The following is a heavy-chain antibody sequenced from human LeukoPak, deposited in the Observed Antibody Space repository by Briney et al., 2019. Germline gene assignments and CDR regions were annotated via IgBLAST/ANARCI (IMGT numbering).Heavy chain of an antibody. J-gene: IGHJ5*01. CDR3: ARRVSEVAPTLRNGENWFDS. CDR1: GGSISSYY. Sequence: SETLSLTCTVSGGSISSYYWSWIRQPPRAGLEWPGSIYYSGSTIYNPSLKSRLALSLETSKNQVSLKLSSVTAADTAMYYRARRVSEVAPTLRNGENWFDSWGQGTLVTVSS. V-gene: IGHV4-59*12. CDR2: IYYSGST. D-gene: IGHD1-26*01.